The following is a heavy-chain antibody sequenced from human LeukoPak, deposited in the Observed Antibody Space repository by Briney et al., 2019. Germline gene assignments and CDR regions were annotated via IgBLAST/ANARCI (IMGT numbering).Heavy chain of an antibody. J-gene: IGHJ4*02. Sequence: SVKVPCKASGGTFSSYAISWVRQAPGQGLEWMGRIIPILGIANYAQKFQGRVTITADKSTSTAYMELSSLRSEDTAVYYCARGRSNSTTGTTWDYWGQGTLVTVSS. V-gene: IGHV1-69*04. CDR1: GGTFSSYA. CDR2: IIPILGIA. CDR3: ARGRSNSTTGTTWDY. D-gene: IGHD1-1*01.